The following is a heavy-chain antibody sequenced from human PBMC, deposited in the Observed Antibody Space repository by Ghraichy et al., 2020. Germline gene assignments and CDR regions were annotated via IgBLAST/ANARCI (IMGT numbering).Heavy chain of an antibody. CDR1: GYTFTSYD. J-gene: IGHJ4*02. V-gene: IGHV1-8*01. D-gene: IGHD2-15*01. Sequence: ASVKVSCKASGYTFTSYDINWVRQATGQGLEWMGWMNPNSGNTGYAQKFQGRVTMTRNTSISTAYMELSSLRSEDTAVYYCERGGGKVRKVGYCSGGSCYSRSDFDYWCQGTLVTVSS. CDR3: ERGGGKVRKVGYCSGGSCYSRSDFDY. CDR2: MNPNSGNT.